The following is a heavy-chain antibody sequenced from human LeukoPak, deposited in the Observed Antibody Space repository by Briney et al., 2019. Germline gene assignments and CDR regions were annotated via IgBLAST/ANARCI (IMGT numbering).Heavy chain of an antibody. CDR3: ARHMGLGYSYGYPYFDY. V-gene: IGHV4-59*08. CDR1: GGSISSYY. Sequence: SETLSLTCTVSGGSISSYYWSWIRQPPGKGLEWIGYIYYSGSTNYNHSLKSRVTISVDTSKNQFSLKLSSVTAADTAVYYCARHMGLGYSYGYPYFDYWGQGTLVTVSS. J-gene: IGHJ4*02. CDR2: IYYSGST. D-gene: IGHD5-18*01.